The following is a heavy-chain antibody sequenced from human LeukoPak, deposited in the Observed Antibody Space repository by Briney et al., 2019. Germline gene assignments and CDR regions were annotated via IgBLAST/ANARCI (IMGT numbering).Heavy chain of an antibody. Sequence: GESLKISCKGSGYSFTSYWIGWVRQMPGKGLEWMGIINPGDSDTRYSPSFQGQVTISADKSISTAYLQWSSLKTSDTAMYYCARMVVPAAISWFDPWGQGTLVTVSS. CDR2: INPGDSDT. D-gene: IGHD2-2*02. J-gene: IGHJ5*02. CDR1: GYSFTSYW. V-gene: IGHV5-51*01. CDR3: ARMVVPAAISWFDP.